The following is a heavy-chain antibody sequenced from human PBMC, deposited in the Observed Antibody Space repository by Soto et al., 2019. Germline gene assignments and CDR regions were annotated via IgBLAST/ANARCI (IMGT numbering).Heavy chain of an antibody. J-gene: IGHJ3*02. V-gene: IGHV3-13*04. Sequence: PGGSLRLSCAAAGFTFSSYDMHWVRQATGKGLEWVSAIGTAGDTYYPGSVKGRFTISRENAKNSLYLQMNSLRAGDTAVYYCERGDISRAFDIWGQGTMVTVSS. CDR3: ERGDISRAFDI. CDR2: IGTAGDT. D-gene: IGHD2-21*01. CDR1: GFTFSSYD.